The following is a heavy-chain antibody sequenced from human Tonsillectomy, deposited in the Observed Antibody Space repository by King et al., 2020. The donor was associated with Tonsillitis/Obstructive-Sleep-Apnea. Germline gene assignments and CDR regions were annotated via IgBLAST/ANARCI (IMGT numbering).Heavy chain of an antibody. D-gene: IGHD2-2*01. CDR2: INPNSGGT. CDR1: GYTFTGYY. J-gene: IGHJ4*02. V-gene: IGHV1-2*02. CDR3: ARDELTEHSASTSSPR. Sequence: QLVQSGAEVKKPGASVKVSCKASGYTFTGYYMHWVRQAPGQGLEWMGWINPNSGGTNYAQKFQGRVTMTRDTSISTAYMELSRLRSDDTAVYYCARDELTEHSASTSSPRWGQGTLVTVSS.